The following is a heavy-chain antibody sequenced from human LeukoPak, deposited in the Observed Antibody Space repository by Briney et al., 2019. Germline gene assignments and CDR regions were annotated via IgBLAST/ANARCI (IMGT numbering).Heavy chain of an antibody. V-gene: IGHV3-53*01. CDR3: ARTDETAPAEDFQH. CDR1: GFIFSSCA. Sequence: GGSLRLSCAASGFIFSSCAMSWVRQAPGKRLEWVSVIYSGGSTYYADSVKGRFTISRDNSKNTLYLQMKSLRAEDTAVYYCARTDETAPAEDFQHWGQGTLVTVSS. J-gene: IGHJ1*01. CDR2: IYSGGST. D-gene: IGHD2-21*02.